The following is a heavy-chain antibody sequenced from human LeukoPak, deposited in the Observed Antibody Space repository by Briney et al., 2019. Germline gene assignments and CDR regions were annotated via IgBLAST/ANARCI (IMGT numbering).Heavy chain of an antibody. D-gene: IGHD6-13*01. J-gene: IGHJ3*02. CDR1: GFTFSSYS. V-gene: IGHV3-21*01. CDR2: ISSSSSYI. CDR3: ARFLAAAGNDAFDI. Sequence: GGSLRLSCAASGFTFSSYSMNWVRQAPGKGLEWVSSISSSSSYIYYADSVKGRFTISRDSAKNSLYLQVNSLRAEDTAVYYCARFLAAAGNDAFDIWGQGTMVTVSS.